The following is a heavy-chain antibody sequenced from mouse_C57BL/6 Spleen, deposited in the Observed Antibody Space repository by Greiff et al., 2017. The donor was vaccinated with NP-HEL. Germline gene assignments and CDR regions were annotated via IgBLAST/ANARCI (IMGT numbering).Heavy chain of an antibody. CDR3: ARWGLYYSNYVEAMDY. CDR1: GYTFTSYW. V-gene: IGHV1-53*01. Sequence: QVQLKQPGTELVKPGASVKLSCKASGYTFTSYWMHWVKQRPGQGLEWIGNINPSNGGTNYNEKFKSKATLTVDKSSSTAYMQLSSLTSEDSAVYYCARWGLYYSNYVEAMDYWGQGTSVTVSS. CDR2: INPSNGGT. J-gene: IGHJ4*01. D-gene: IGHD2-5*01.